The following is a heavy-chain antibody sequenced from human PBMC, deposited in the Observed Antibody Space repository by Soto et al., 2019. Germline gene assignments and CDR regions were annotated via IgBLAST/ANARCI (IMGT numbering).Heavy chain of an antibody. CDR3: ASPLLPSYWYFDL. CDR1: GFTVSSNY. CDR2: IYSGGTT. Sequence: GGSLRLSCAASGFTVSSNYMSWVRQAPGKGLEWVSVIYSGGTTYYADSVKGRFTISRDNSKNTLYLQMNSLRAEDTAVYYCASPLLPSYWYFDLWGRGTLVTVSS. V-gene: IGHV3-66*01. J-gene: IGHJ2*01.